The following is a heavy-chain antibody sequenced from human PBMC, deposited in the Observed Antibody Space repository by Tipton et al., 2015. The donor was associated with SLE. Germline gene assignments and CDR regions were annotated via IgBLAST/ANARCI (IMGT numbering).Heavy chain of an antibody. J-gene: IGHJ4*02. V-gene: IGHV3-23*03. D-gene: IGHD1-26*01. CDR1: GFTFSSYA. Sequence: SLRLSCAASGFTFSSYAMSWVRQAPGEGLEWVSIIYRAGTTFYADSVKGRFTISRDNSKNTVFLQINSLSAGDTAVYYCASILGSTNPSDFWGQGTLVTVSS. CDR2: IIYRAGTT. CDR3: ASILGSTNPSDF.